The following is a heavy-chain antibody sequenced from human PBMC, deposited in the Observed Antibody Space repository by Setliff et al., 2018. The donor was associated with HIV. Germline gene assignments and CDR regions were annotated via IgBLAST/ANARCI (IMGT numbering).Heavy chain of an antibody. CDR1: GGFISSYY. CDR3: ARLGYSVYDVPTFDI. V-gene: IGHV4-59*08. D-gene: IGHD5-12*01. J-gene: IGHJ3*02. Sequence: PSETLSLTCSVSGGFISSYYWSWIRQPPGKGLEWIGYIYYSGSANYNPSLKSRVTISVDTSKNQFSLKLSSVTAADTAVYYCARLGYSVYDVPTFDIWGQGTMVTVSS. CDR2: IYYSGSA.